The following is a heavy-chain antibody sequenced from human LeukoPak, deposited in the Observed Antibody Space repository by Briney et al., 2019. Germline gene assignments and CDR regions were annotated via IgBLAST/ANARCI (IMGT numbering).Heavy chain of an antibody. J-gene: IGHJ4*02. CDR1: GGTISSCSCY. CDR3: ASLYCSGGICYSGLGSAEY. V-gene: IGHV4-39*01. Sequence: SESLTLTCTVSGGTISSCSCYWGWIRQPPGQVLEWLGSIYYSGSTYYNPSLKSRVTISVDTSKNQFSLKLSSVTAADTAVYFCASLYCSGGICYSGLGSAEYWGRGTLVTVSS. CDR2: IYYSGST. D-gene: IGHD2-15*01.